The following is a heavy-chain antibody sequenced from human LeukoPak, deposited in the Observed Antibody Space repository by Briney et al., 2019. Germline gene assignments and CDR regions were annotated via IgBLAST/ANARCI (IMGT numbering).Heavy chain of an antibody. J-gene: IGHJ4*02. CDR1: GGSISSGDYY. Sequence: NPSETLSLTCTVSGGSISSGDYYWSWIRQPPGKGLEWIGYIYYSGSTYYNPSLKSRVTISVDTSKNQFSLKLSSVTAADTAVYYCARNGSNNHYYHIDRWGQGTLVTVSS. CDR2: IYYSGST. V-gene: IGHV4-30-4*01. CDR3: ARNGSNNHYYHIDR. D-gene: IGHD3-22*01.